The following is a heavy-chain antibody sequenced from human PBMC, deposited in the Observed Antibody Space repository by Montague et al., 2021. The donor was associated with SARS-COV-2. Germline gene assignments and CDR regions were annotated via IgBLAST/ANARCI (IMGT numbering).Heavy chain of an antibody. D-gene: IGHD5-18*01. CDR3: ARGGYSYGTDYYYYYGMDV. V-gene: IGHV3-21*01. Sequence: SLRLSCAASGFTFSSYSMNWVRQAPGKGLEWVSSISSSSSYIYYADSVKGRFTISRDNAKNSLYLQMNSLRAEDTAVYYCARGGYSYGTDYYYYYGMDVWGQGTTVTGSS. CDR2: ISSSSSYI. J-gene: IGHJ6*02. CDR1: GFTFSSYS.